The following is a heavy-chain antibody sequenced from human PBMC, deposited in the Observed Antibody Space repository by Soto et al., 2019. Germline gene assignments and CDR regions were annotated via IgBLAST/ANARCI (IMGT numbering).Heavy chain of an antibody. CDR3: AIASPVLTDV. V-gene: IGHV4-30-4*01. D-gene: IGHD3-10*01. CDR1: GGSISSGDYY. CDR2: IYYSGST. J-gene: IGHJ6*02. Sequence: SETLSLTCTVSGGSISSGDYYWSWIRQPPGKGLECIGYIYYSGSTYYNPSLKSRVTISVDTSKNQFSLKLSSVTAADTAVYYCAIASPVLTDVWGQGTTVTVSS.